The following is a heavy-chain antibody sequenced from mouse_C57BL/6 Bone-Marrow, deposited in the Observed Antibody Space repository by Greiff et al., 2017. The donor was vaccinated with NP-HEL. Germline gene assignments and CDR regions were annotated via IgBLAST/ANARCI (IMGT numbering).Heavy chain of an antibody. Sequence: QVQLQQPGAELVKPGASVKLSCKASGYTFTSYWMQWVKQRPGQGLEWIGEIDPSDSYTNYNQKFKGKATLTVDTSSSTAYMQLSSLTSEDSAGYYCARRGTTRWGAMDYWGQRTSVTVSS. V-gene: IGHV1-50*01. CDR2: IDPSDSYT. D-gene: IGHD5-5*01. CDR1: GYTFTSYW. CDR3: ARRGTTRWGAMDY. J-gene: IGHJ4*01.